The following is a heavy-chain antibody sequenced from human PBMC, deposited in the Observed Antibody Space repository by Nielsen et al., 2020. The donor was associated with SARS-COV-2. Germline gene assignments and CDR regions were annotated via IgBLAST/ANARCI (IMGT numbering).Heavy chain of an antibody. CDR3: ARVGAGSFDY. D-gene: IGHD3-10*01. CDR1: GGSISSGGYY. V-gene: IGHV4-61*08. J-gene: IGHJ4*02. CDR2: IYYSGNT. Sequence: SETLSLTCTVSGGSISSGGYYWSWIRQHPGKGLEWIGYIYYSGNTNYNPSLKSRVTISVDTSKNQFSLKLSSVTAADTAVYYCARVGAGSFDYWGQGTLVTVSS.